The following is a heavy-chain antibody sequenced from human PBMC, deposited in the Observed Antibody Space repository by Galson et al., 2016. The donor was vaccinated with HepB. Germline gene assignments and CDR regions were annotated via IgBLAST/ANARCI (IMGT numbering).Heavy chain of an antibody. CDR2: ISGYNGQT. CDR1: GYTFSTYG. D-gene: IGHD1-7*01. CDR3: SRNALLLTPTGMIAYWGQGTKTTDTSTKTANMELRSLTKYATAMYYCARDALLLTPRGMIDY. V-gene: IGHV1-18*01. Sequence: SVKVSCKASGYTFSTYGVTWVRQAPGQGLEWMGWISGYNGQTKYAQDFQGRVSMSTDTSTNTAHMELRSLTYDDTAKYYCSRNALLLTPTGMIAYWGQGTKTTDTSTKTANMELRSLTKYATAMYYCARDALLLTPRGMIDYWGQGTLVTVS. J-gene: IGHJ4*02.